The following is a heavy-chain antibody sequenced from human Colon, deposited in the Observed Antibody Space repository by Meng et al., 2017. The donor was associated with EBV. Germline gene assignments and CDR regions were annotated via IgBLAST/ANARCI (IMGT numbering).Heavy chain of an antibody. CDR3: ARRRVGSGRDC. V-gene: IGHV4-39*01. CDR2: IYHSGRT. J-gene: IGHJ4*02. D-gene: IGHD3-10*01. Sequence: QLLLSGPGFVIPRGTFSVSCTCSGGSVSSRHYHGGSCGQPTGKRLQWIVTIYHSGRTSDKPALQHRATMVEVTSKSQYSLMLTSVTDTETAVYYCARRRVGSGRDCWGQGTLVTVSS. CDR1: GGSVSSRHYH.